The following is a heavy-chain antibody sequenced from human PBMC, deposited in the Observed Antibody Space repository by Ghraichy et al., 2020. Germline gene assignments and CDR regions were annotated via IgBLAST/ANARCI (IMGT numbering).Heavy chain of an antibody. J-gene: IGHJ4*02. CDR1: GFTFTSYW. CDR2: IKEDGSKM. V-gene: IGHV3-7*01. CDR3: AKDQDTGWSFAD. Sequence: LSLTCAASGFTFTSYWMYWVRQAPGKGPEWVTNIKEDGSKMYYVDSVKGRFTVSRDNAKKTLYLQMNSLRVEDTAVYYCAKDQDTGWSFADWGQGTLVTVSS. D-gene: IGHD1-26*01.